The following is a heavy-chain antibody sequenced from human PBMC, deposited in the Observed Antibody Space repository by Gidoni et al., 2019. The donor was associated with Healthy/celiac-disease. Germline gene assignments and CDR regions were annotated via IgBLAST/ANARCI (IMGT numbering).Heavy chain of an antibody. D-gene: IGHD1-26*01. CDR3: ARDGGELPPGGFDR. V-gene: IGHV4-61*02. J-gene: IGHJ5*02. CDR1: GGSISSGSYY. CDR2: IYTSGST. Sequence: QVQLQESGPGLVKPSQTLSLTFTVSGGSISSGSYYWSWIRQPAGKGLEWIGRIYTSGSTNYNPSLKSRVTISVDTSKNQFSLELSSVTAADTAVYYCARDGGELPPGGFDRWGQGTLVTVSS.